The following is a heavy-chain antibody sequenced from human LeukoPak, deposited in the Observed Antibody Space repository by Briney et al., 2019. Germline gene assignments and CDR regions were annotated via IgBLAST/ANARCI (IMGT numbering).Heavy chain of an antibody. V-gene: IGHV3-9*01. Sequence: GGSLRLSCVGTGFTFDNSAMHWVRQDSGKGLEWVSGISWNGGSIDYVDSVKGRFTISRDNAKNSLYLQMNDLRAEDTALYFCAKVISSLPIRGPLDNWGQGTLVTVSS. CDR1: GFTFDNSA. CDR2: ISWNGGSI. D-gene: IGHD3-10*01. J-gene: IGHJ4*02. CDR3: AKVISSLPIRGPLDN.